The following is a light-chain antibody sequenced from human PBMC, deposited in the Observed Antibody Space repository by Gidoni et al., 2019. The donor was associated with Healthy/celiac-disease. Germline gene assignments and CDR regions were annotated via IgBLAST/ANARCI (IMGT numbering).Light chain of an antibody. CDR3: LLSYSGARANWV. Sequence: QAVVTQEPSLTVSPGGTVTLPCGSSTGAVTSGHYPYWFQQKPGQAPRTLIYDTSNKHSWTPARFSGSLLGGKAALTLSGAQPEDEAEYYCLLSYSGARANWVFGGGTKLTVL. J-gene: IGLJ3*02. CDR1: TGAVTSGHY. V-gene: IGLV7-46*01. CDR2: DTS.